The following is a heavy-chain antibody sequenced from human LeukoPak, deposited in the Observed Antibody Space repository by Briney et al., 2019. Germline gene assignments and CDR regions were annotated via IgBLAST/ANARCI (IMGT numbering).Heavy chain of an antibody. D-gene: IGHD3-22*01. V-gene: IGHV3-74*01. CDR2: INSDGSST. CDR1: GFTFSSYW. CDR3: ARVDSSGYYSFDY. Sequence: LSLTCAASGFTFSSYWMHWVRQAPGKGLVWVSRINSDGSSTSYADSVKGRFTISRDNAKNTLYLQMNSLRAEDTAVYYCARVDSSGYYSFDYWGQGTLVTVSS. J-gene: IGHJ4*02.